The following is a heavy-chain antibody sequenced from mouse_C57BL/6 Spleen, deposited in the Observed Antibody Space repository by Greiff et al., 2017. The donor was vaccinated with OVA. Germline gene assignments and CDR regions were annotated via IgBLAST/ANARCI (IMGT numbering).Heavy chain of an antibody. D-gene: IGHD3-2*02. J-gene: IGHJ2*01. CDR3: ARSAQATYFDY. CDR1: GYTFTSYW. V-gene: IGHV1-69*01. CDR2: IDPSDSYT. Sequence: VQLQQSGAELVMPGASVKLSCKASGYTFTSYWMHWVKQRPGQGLEWIGEIDPSDSYTNYNQKFKGKSTLTVDKSSSTAYMQLSSLTSEDSAVYYCARSAQATYFDYWGQGTTLTVSS.